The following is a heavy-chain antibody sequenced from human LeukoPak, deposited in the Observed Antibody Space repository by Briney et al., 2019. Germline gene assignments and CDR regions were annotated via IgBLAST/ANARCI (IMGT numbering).Heavy chain of an antibody. V-gene: IGHV3-7*01. Sequence: GGSLRLSCAASGFTFSSYWMSWVRQAPGKGLEWVANIKQDGSEKYYVDSVKGRFTISRDNAKNSLYLQMNSLRAEDTAVYYCAREEVPITGNWFDPWGQGTLVTVSS. D-gene: IGHD1-20*01. J-gene: IGHJ5*02. CDR3: AREEVPITGNWFDP. CDR2: IKQDGSEK. CDR1: GFTFSSYW.